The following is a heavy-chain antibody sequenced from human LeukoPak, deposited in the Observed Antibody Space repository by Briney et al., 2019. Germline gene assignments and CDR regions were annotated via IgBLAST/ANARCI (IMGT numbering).Heavy chain of an antibody. Sequence: ASVKVSCMASGYTFTSYYMHWVRQAPGQGLEWMGIINPSGGSTSYAQKFQGRVTMTRDTSTSTAYMELSSLRSEDTAVYYCARGLDLRFLEWLVAFDIWGQGTMVTVSS. CDR3: ARGLDLRFLEWLVAFDI. V-gene: IGHV1-46*01. D-gene: IGHD3-3*01. J-gene: IGHJ3*02. CDR2: INPSGGST. CDR1: GYTFTSYY.